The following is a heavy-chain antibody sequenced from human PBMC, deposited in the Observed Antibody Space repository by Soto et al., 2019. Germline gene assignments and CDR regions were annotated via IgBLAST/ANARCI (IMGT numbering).Heavy chain of an antibody. V-gene: IGHV3-13*01. Sequence: PGGSLRLSCAASGFTFSSYWMSWVRQVTGKGLEWVAGIGTLFDRFYPDSVKGRFTISRENAKTSVFLQMNKLRTGDTGIYYCARGRSNDFVSSPPPMFDPRGQGTLVTVSS. J-gene: IGHJ5*02. D-gene: IGHD1-1*01. CDR1: GFTFSSYW. CDR2: IGTLFDR. CDR3: ARGRSNDFVSSPPPMFDP.